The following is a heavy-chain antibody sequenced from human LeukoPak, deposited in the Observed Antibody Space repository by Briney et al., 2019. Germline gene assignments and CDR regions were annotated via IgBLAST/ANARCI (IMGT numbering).Heavy chain of an antibody. CDR3: ARLGELLSLDS. J-gene: IGHJ4*02. V-gene: IGHV4-39*01. Sequence: SETLSLTCTVSGGSIGSTGYYWGWIRQPPGKGLEWIGSIYYSGSTYYNPSLKSRATMSVDTSTNQFSLLLSSVTAADTAVFYCARLGELLSLDSWGQGTRVIVSS. CDR2: IYYSGST. D-gene: IGHD3-16*01. CDR1: GGSIGSTGYY.